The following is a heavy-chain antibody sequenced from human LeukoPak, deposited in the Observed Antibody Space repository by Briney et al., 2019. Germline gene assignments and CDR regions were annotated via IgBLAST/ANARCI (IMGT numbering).Heavy chain of an antibody. D-gene: IGHD6-25*01. V-gene: IGHV3-48*01. CDR2: IRSSSSTR. J-gene: IGHJ4*02. Sequence: PGGSLRLSCVASGFTFSSYEMNWVRQAPGKGLEWISHIRSSSSTRTTYYADSVKGRFTISRDDATNSLYLQMNSLRGEDTAVYYCASWAGTTAGFSGPFDFWGQGTLVTVSS. CDR3: ASWAGTTAGFSGPFDF. CDR1: GFTFSSYE.